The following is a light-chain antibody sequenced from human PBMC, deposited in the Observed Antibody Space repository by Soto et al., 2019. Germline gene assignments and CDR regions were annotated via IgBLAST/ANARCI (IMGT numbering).Light chain of an antibody. Sequence: QSALTQPASVSGSPGQSITISCTGTSSDVGGYNLVSWYQQHPGKAPKFIIYDVRNRPSGVSNRFSGSRSGNTASLTISGPQGEDEADYYCSSYTSSSTVIFGGGTKLTVL. CDR1: SSDVGGYNL. CDR2: DVR. V-gene: IGLV2-14*03. CDR3: SSYTSSSTVI. J-gene: IGLJ2*01.